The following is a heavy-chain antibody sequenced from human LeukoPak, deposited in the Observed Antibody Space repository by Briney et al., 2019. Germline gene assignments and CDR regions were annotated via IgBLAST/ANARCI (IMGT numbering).Heavy chain of an antibody. CDR1: GGSISSYY. J-gene: IGHJ4*02. CDR3: ARDKSGSYYFDY. V-gene: IGHV4-59*12. D-gene: IGHD1-26*01. Sequence: SETLSLTCTVSGGSISSYYWSWIRHPPGKGLEWIGYIYYSGSTNYNPSLKSRVTISVDTSKNQFSLKLSSVTAADTAVYYCARDKSGSYYFDYWGQGTLVTVSS. CDR2: IYYSGST.